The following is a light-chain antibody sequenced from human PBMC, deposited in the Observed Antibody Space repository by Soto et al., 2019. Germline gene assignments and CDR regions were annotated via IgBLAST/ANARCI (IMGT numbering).Light chain of an antibody. CDR2: XAS. Sequence: ILLTQSPATLSASVGDRVTISCRASQSVXSWLGWYEDKPRKATEVLNYXASNLESGVPSMFSGSRCGTEFTITINRLQAEDVEVYYCQQYYTICTFGQGTKVDIK. J-gene: IGKJ1*01. CDR3: QQYYTICT. CDR1: QSVXSW. V-gene: IGKV1-5*01.